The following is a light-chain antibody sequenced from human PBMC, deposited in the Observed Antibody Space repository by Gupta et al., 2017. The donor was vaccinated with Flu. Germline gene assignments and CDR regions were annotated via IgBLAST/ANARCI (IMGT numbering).Light chain of an antibody. CDR3: CSYANIYTLV. CDR2: DVN. CDR1: GSDIGAYVY. Sequence: QSALTQPRSVSGSPGQAVTISCTGTGSDIGAYVYVSWYQQHPGEAPRLIIFDVNKRPSAVPRRFSGSKSGNTASLTISGLQAEDGADYYCCSYANIYTLVFGGGTKLTVL. V-gene: IGLV2-11*01. J-gene: IGLJ3*02.